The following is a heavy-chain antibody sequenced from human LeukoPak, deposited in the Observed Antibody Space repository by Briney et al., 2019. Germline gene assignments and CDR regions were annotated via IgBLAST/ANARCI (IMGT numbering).Heavy chain of an antibody. V-gene: IGHV3-23*03. CDR2: VSAGGSAI. D-gene: IGHD2-21*02. CDR1: GFTFSKFA. Sequence: GGSLSPSCAASGFTFSKFAMAWVSPADGRGLGWVSGVSAGGSAIDYPDSVKGRFTISRDNSKNTLYLQMNDLRVEDTAVYYCAKDLTFGDGKWEFHAWGQGTLVTVSS. J-gene: IGHJ5*02. CDR3: AKDLTFGDGKWEFHA.